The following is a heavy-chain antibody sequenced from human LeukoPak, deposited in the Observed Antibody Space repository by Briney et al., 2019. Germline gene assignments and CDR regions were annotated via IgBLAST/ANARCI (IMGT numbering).Heavy chain of an antibody. V-gene: IGHV3-48*03. CDR1: RFTFRSYA. J-gene: IGHJ4*02. CDR2: ICFSGSTI. CDR3: ARGGGITMIVVVTANDY. Sequence: GGFLRLSFLASRFTFRSYALNWFREGPGKGGGGGCFICFSGSTIYYADSVKGRFTISRDNAKNSLYLQMNSLRAEDTAVYYCARGGGITMIVVVTANDYWGQGTLVTVSS. D-gene: IGHD3-22*01.